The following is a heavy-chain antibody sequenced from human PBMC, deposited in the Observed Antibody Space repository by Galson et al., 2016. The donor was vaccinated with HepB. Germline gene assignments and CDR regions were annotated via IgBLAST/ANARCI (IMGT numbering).Heavy chain of an antibody. J-gene: IGHJ3*02. V-gene: IGHV4-39*01. CDR1: DFSFRSYA. Sequence: LRLSCAASDFSFRSYAMAWVRQAPGKGLEWIGTIFYNGRTYDNPSLKSRATSFVDTSKNQFSLELSSVTAADTAVYYCARHMLAAGPGVAFDIWGQGTVVTVSS. CDR3: ARHMLAAGPGVAFDI. CDR2: IFYNGRT. D-gene: IGHD6-6*01.